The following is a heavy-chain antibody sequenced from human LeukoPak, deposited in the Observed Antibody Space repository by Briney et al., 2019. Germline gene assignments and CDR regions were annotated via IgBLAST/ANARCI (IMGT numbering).Heavy chain of an antibody. J-gene: IGHJ3*02. Sequence: GRSLRLSCAASGFTFSSYVLHWVRQAPGKGLEWVAVIWNDGSNKYFADSVKGRFTISRDSSKNTLYLQMNSLRAEDTAVYYCASATGDNDAFDIWGQGTMVTVSS. CDR3: ASATGDNDAFDI. V-gene: IGHV3-33*01. D-gene: IGHD7-27*01. CDR2: IWNDGSNK. CDR1: GFTFSSYV.